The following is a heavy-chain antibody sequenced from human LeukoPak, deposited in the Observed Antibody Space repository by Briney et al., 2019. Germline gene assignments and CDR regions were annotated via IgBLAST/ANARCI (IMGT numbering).Heavy chain of an antibody. J-gene: IGHJ4*02. D-gene: IGHD3-22*01. V-gene: IGHV3-30*04. CDR3: AKDHYSSGYYYPDY. CDR2: ISYDGSNK. Sequence: PGGSLRLSCAASGFTFTTFPMHWVRQAPGKGLEWVAVISYDGSNKYYADSVKGRFTISRDNSKNTLYLQMNSLRAEDTAVYYCAKDHYSSGYYYPDYWGQGTLVTVSS. CDR1: GFTFTTFP.